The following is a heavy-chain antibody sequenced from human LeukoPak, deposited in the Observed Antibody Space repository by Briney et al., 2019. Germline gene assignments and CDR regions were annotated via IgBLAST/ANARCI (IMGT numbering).Heavy chain of an antibody. CDR3: AREWWELHFDY. J-gene: IGHJ4*02. CDR2: ISYDGSNK. CDR1: GFTFSSYG. Sequence: GGSLRLSCAASGFTFSSYGMHWVRQAPGKGLEWVAVISYDGSNKYYADSVKGRFTISRDNSKNTLYLQMNSLRAEDTAVYYCAREWWELHFDYWGQGTLVTVSS. D-gene: IGHD1-26*01. V-gene: IGHV3-30*03.